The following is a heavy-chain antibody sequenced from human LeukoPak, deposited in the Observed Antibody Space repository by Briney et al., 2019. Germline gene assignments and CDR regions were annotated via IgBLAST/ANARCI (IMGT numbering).Heavy chain of an antibody. V-gene: IGHV3-30*02. Sequence: GGSLRLSCAASGFTFSSYGMHWVRQAPGKGLEWVAFIRYDGSNKYYADSVKGRFTISRDNSKNTLYLQMNSLRAEDTAVYYCAKLMRGSWYGYFQHWGQGTLVTVSS. CDR3: AKLMRGSWYGYFQH. CDR1: GFTFSSYG. D-gene: IGHD6-13*01. J-gene: IGHJ1*01. CDR2: IRYDGSNK.